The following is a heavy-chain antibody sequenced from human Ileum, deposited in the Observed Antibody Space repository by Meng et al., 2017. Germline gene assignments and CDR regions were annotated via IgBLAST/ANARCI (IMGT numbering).Heavy chain of an antibody. CDR1: GGSISSYY. CDR2: IYYSGST. V-gene: IGHV4-59*01. CDR3: ARATATNYRFDY. D-gene: IGHD4-11*01. J-gene: IGHJ4*02. Sequence: SETLSLTCTVSGGSISSYYWSWIRQPPGKGLEWIGYIYYSGSTNYNPSLKSRVTISVDTSKNQFSLKLSSVTAADTAVYYCARATATNYRFDYWGQGTRVTVSS.